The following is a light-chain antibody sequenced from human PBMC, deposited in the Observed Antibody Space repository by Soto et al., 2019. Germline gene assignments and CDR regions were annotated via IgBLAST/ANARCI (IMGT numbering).Light chain of an antibody. CDR2: WSS. J-gene: IGKJ4*01. Sequence: DLVMTQSPDSLAVSLGERATISCTSSRSVFSTSTPKTSLAWYQQKAGLPPKLLIYWSSTRESGVPDRFSGSGSGTDVTHTSSSRQAEEVADEDCQQYASSPFTVGGGTKVEIK. CDR3: QQYASSPFT. V-gene: IGKV4-1*01. CDR1: RSVFSTSTPKTS.